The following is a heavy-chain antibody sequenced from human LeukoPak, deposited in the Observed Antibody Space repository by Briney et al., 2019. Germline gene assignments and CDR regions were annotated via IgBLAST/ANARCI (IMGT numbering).Heavy chain of an antibody. CDR3: AKGRAVEVVAAFNY. CDR1: GFTFDDYA. D-gene: IGHD2-15*01. V-gene: IGHV3-9*01. Sequence: GGSLRLSCAASGFTFDDYAMPWVRQAPGKGLEWVSGISWNSGSIGYADSVKGRFTISRDNSKNTLYLQMNSLRAEDTAVYYCAKGRAVEVVAAFNYWGQGTVVTVSS. CDR2: ISWNSGSI. J-gene: IGHJ4*02.